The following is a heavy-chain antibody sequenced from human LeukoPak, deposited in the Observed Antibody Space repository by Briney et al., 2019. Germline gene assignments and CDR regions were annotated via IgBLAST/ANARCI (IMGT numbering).Heavy chain of an antibody. Sequence: GGSLRLSCAASGFTVSTNYMSWVRQAPGKGLDWVSAISGSGGSTYYADSVKGRFTISRDNSKNTLYLQMNSLRAEDTAVYYCSIPYYDFWSGYYYYMDVWGKGTTVTVSS. CDR2: ISGSGGST. D-gene: IGHD3-3*01. V-gene: IGHV3-23*01. J-gene: IGHJ6*03. CDR1: GFTVSTNY. CDR3: SIPYYDFWSGYYYYMDV.